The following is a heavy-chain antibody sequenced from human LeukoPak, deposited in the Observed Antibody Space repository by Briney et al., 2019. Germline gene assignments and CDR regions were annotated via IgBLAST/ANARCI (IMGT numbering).Heavy chain of an antibody. J-gene: IGHJ4*02. CDR1: GFTSSSYW. CDR3: ARVGSYGSGGYYDY. Sequence: GGSLRLSCAASGFTSSSYWMSWVRQAPGKGLEWVANIKQDGSEKYYVDSVKGRFTISRDNAKNSLYLQMNSLRAEDTAVYYCARVGSYGSGGYYDYWGQGTLVTVSS. D-gene: IGHD3-10*01. CDR2: IKQDGSEK. V-gene: IGHV3-7*01.